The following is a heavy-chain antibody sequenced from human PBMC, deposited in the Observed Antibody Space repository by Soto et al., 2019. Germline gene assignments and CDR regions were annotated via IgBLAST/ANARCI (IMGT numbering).Heavy chain of an antibody. J-gene: IGHJ4*02. V-gene: IGHV1-18*01. Sequence: GASVKVSCKASGYTFTSYGISWVRQAPGQGLEWMGWISAYNGNTNYAQKLQGRVTMTTDTSTSTAYMELRSLRSDDTAVYYCARDTGLVVVAATADFDYWGQGTLVTAPQ. CDR2: ISAYNGNT. CDR3: ARDTGLVVVAATADFDY. CDR1: GYTFTSYG. D-gene: IGHD2-15*01.